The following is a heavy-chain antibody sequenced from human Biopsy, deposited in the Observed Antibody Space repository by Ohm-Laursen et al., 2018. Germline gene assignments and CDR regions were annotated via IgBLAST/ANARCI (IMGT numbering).Heavy chain of an antibody. CDR1: GGSINSYY. CDR3: ARGSSYGYDFDY. V-gene: IGHV4-59*01. Sequence: PSQTLSLTCSVSGGSINSYYWNWIRQPPGKRLEWIGNIYYSGSTNFNPSLKSRVAISVDTSKNQFSLKLSSVTAADTAVYFCARGSSYGYDFDYWGQGTLVAVSS. J-gene: IGHJ4*02. D-gene: IGHD5-18*01. CDR2: IYYSGST.